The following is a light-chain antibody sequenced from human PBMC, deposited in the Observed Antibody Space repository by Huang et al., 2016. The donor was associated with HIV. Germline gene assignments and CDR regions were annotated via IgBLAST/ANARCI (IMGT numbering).Light chain of an antibody. J-gene: IGKJ1*01. V-gene: IGKV1-17*03. CDR1: QGITNS. CDR3: LQHHTYPRT. CDR2: SAS. Sequence: DIQMTQSPSAMSASVGDRVTITCRATQGITNSLDWFQQKPGKVPQVLLYSASSLQSGVPARFSGSGSGTEFTLTISSLQPEDFATYYCLQHHTYPRTFGQGTKVEI.